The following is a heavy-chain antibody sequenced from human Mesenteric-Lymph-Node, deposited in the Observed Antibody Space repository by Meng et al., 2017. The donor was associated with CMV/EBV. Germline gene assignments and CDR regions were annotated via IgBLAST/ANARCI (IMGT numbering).Heavy chain of an antibody. D-gene: IGHD3-9*01. CDR2: IKDDGSEK. CDR1: GFNFGTFW. J-gene: IGHJ6*02. CDR3: ARARTSYYDILTGYRVSSYGMDV. Sequence: GGSLRLSCAASGFNFGTFWMSWVRQAPGKGLEWVANIKDDGSEKYSVDSVKGRFTISRDNAKNSLYLQMNSLRAEDTAVYYCARARTSYYDILTGYRVSSYGMDVWGQGTTVTVSS. V-gene: IGHV3-7*01.